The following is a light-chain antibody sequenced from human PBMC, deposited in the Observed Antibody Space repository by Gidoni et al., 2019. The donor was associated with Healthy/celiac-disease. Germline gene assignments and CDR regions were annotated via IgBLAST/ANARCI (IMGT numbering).Light chain of an antibody. Sequence: IVMTQSPDPLAVPLGERATINCKSRQSVLYSSNNKNYLAWYQQKPGQPPKLLIYWASTRESGVPDRFSGSGSGTDFTLTISSLQAEDVAVYYCQQYYSTPLTFGQGTKVEIK. V-gene: IGKV4-1*01. CDR2: WAS. CDR3: QQYYSTPLT. J-gene: IGKJ1*01. CDR1: QSVLYSSNNKNY.